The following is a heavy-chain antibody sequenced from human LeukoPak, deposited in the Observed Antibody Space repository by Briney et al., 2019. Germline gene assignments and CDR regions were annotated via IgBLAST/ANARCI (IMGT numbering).Heavy chain of an antibody. V-gene: IGHV1-2*02. D-gene: IGHD3-10*01. CDR3: ARDPVYYYGSGPMWVDP. CDR1: GYTFTGYY. Sequence: GASVKVSCKASGYTFTGYYMHWVRQAPGQGLEWMGWINPNSGGTNYAQKFQGRVTMTRDTSISTAYMELSRLRSDDTAVYYCARDPVYYYGSGPMWVDPWGQGTLVTVSS. J-gene: IGHJ5*02. CDR2: INPNSGGT.